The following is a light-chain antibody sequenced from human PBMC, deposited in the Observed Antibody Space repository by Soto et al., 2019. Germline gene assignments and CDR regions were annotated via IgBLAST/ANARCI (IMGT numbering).Light chain of an antibody. Sequence: EIVMTQSPATLSVSPGETATLSCRASQSVAGNLAWYQQKPGQAPRLVIYDASSRATGIPDRFSGSGSGTDFTLTISSLEPEDFAVYYCQQRSNWPRTFGQGTKVDIK. V-gene: IGKV3-11*01. CDR1: QSVAGN. CDR3: QQRSNWPRT. CDR2: DAS. J-gene: IGKJ1*01.